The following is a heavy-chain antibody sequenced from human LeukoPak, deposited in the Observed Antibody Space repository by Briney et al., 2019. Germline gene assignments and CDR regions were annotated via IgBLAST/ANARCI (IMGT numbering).Heavy chain of an antibody. CDR1: GFTFSSYV. CDR2: IGSSDGGT. J-gene: IGHJ6*03. V-gene: IGHV3-23*01. D-gene: IGHD3-16*02. CDR3: AKDYRHGDYYHYMDV. Sequence: GGSLRLSCASSGFTFSSYVMTWVRQAPGKGLGWVSAIGSSDGGTYYADSVKGRFTISRDKSNNMLYLQMNSLRAEDTAVYFCAKDYRHGDYYHYMDVWGEGTTVTVSS.